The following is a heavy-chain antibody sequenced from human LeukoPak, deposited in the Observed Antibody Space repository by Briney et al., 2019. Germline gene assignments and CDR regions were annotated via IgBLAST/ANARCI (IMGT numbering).Heavy chain of an antibody. D-gene: IGHD2-2*01. CDR3: ARAPRIVVVPAALGY. V-gene: IGHV3-21*04. CDR2: ISSSSSYI. CDR1: GFTFSSYS. Sequence: PGGSPRLSCAASGFTFSSYSMNWVRQAPGKGLEWDSSISSSSSYIYYADSVKGRFTISRDNAKNSLYLQMNSLRAEDTAVYYCARAPRIVVVPAALGYWGQGTLVTVSS. J-gene: IGHJ4*02.